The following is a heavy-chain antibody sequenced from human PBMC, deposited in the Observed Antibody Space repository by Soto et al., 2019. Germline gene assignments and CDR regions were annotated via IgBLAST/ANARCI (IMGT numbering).Heavy chain of an antibody. V-gene: IGHV1-18*01. CDR1: GYTFTSYG. Sequence: GASVKVSCKASGYTFTSYGISWVRQAPGQGLEWMGWISAYNGNTNYAQKLQGRVTMTTDTSTSTAYMELRSLRSDDTAVYYCARATRPDGYYDFWSGYFGAAFDIWGQGTMVTVSS. CDR2: ISAYNGNT. J-gene: IGHJ3*02. CDR3: ARATRPDGYYDFWSGYFGAAFDI. D-gene: IGHD3-3*01.